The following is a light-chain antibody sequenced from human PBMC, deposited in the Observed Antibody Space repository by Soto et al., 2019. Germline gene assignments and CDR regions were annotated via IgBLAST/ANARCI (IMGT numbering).Light chain of an antibody. CDR2: GAS. V-gene: IGKV3-20*01. Sequence: IVLTQSPGPLSLSPGERATLSCRASQSVSSSYLAWYQQKPGQAPRLLIYGASSRATGIPDRFSGSGSGTDFTLTISRLEPDDFAVYYCQHYGSAPWAFGKGTKVEIK. CDR3: QHYGSAPWA. CDR1: QSVSSSY. J-gene: IGKJ1*01.